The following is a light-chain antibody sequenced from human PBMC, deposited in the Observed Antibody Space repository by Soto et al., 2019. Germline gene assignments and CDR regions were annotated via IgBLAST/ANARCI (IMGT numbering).Light chain of an antibody. CDR1: QRISGY. V-gene: IGKV3-11*01. Sequence: EILLKQSRATLSLSPGERATLSCRASQRISGYAAWHQQRPGQAPSLLIYDASNRATGIPARFSGSGSGTDFTLTISSLEPEDFAVYYCQQRSNWPRTFGQGTKVDIK. CDR3: QQRSNWPRT. CDR2: DAS. J-gene: IGKJ1*01.